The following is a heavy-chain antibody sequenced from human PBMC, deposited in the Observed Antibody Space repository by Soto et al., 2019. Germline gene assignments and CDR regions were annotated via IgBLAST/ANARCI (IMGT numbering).Heavy chain of an antibody. V-gene: IGHV2-5*01. CDR3: AHRLGSRVSFYY. Sequence: QITLKESGPSLVKPTQTLTLTCTFSGFSLTTSGVGVGWIRQPPGKAPEWLALIYWNDDKRYSPSLQSRLTITKDNSKNQVVLTLTNMDPVDTATYYCAHRLGSRVSFYYWGQGSLVTVSS. J-gene: IGHJ4*02. CDR2: IYWNDDK. CDR1: GFSLTTSGVG. D-gene: IGHD6-25*01.